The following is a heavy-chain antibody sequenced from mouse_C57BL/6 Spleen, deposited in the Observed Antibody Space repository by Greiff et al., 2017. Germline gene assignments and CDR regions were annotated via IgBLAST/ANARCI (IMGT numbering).Heavy chain of an antibody. D-gene: IGHD2-5*01. CDR3: TRSYSNYLYYFDY. CDR1: GYTFTDYE. V-gene: IGHV1-15*01. Sequence: VQLQQSGAELVRPGASVTLSCKASGYTFTDYEMHWVKQTPVHGLEWIGAIDPETGGTAYNQKFKGKAILTADKSSSTAYMELRSLTSEDSAVYYCTRSYSNYLYYFDYWGQGTTLTVSS. CDR2: IDPETGGT. J-gene: IGHJ2*01.